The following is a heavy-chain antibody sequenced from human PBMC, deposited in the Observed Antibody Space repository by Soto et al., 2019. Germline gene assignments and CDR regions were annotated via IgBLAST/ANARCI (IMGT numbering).Heavy chain of an antibody. V-gene: IGHV1-18*01. CDR1: GYTFTSYG. D-gene: IGHD6-19*01. Sequence: QVQLVQSGAEVKKPGASVKVSCKASGYTFTSYGVSWVRQAPGQGLEWMGWISAYNGNTNYAQKLQGRVTMTTDTSTSTAYMELRSLTSDDTAVYYCARLRRYSSGPHPGYYLDYWGQGTLVTVSS. J-gene: IGHJ4*02. CDR2: ISAYNGNT. CDR3: ARLRRYSSGPHPGYYLDY.